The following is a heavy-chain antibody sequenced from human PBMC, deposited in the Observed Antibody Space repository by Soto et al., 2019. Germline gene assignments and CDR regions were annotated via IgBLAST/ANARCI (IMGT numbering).Heavy chain of an antibody. CDR1: GGSISSGGYY. CDR2: IYYSGST. J-gene: IGHJ4*02. Sequence: QVQLQESGPGLVKPSQTLSLTCTVSGGSISSGGYYWSWIRQHPGKGLEWIGYIYYSGSTYYNPSLKSRVTISVDTSKNQFSRKLSSVTAADTAVYYCAREGREPDTAMVLRWGQGTLVTVSS. D-gene: IGHD5-18*01. CDR3: AREGREPDTAMVLR. V-gene: IGHV4-31*03.